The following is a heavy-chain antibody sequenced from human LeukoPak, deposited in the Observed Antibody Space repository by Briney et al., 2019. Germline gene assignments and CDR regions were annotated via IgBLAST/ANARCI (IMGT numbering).Heavy chain of an antibody. CDR1: NGSISSHF. J-gene: IGHJ4*02. CDR2: IHYSGST. V-gene: IGHV4-59*11. Sequence: PSETLSLTRSVSNGSISSHFWTWVRQPPGKGLEWIGHIHYSGSTNYNPSLKSRVTMSLDTSKNQFSLKLTSVTAADTAIFYCARLRPLLDQLLYFAFDSWGQGTLVTVSS. CDR3: ARLRPLLDQLLYFAFDS. D-gene: IGHD2-2*02.